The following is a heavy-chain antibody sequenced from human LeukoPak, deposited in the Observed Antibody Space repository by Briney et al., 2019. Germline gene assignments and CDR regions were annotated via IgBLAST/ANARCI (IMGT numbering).Heavy chain of an antibody. CDR3: ARGNSQTRTFDF. CDR1: GFTFSSYG. CDR2: IRYDGSNK. D-gene: IGHD2/OR15-2a*01. Sequence: GGSLRLSCAASGFTFSSYGMHWVRQAPGKGLEWVAFIRYDGSNKYYADSVKGRFTISRDNSKNTLYVQMNSLRAEDTAVFYCARGNSQTRTFDFWGQGTLVTVSS. V-gene: IGHV3-30*02. J-gene: IGHJ4*02.